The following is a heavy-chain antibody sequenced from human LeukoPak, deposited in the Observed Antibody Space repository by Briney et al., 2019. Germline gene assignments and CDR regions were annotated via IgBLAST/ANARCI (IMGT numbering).Heavy chain of an antibody. CDR3: VSGNDPDYLWTTYRLDAFDI. J-gene: IGHJ3*02. Sequence: GGSLRLSCSASGYTLRGYSVNWVRQVPGKGLEWVASISSTGTYIYYADSVKGRFTISRDNAKNSLFLQMNSLRDEDTAVYYCVSGNDPDYLWTTYRLDAFDIWGQGTMVIVSS. CDR2: ISSTGTYI. CDR1: GYTLRGYS. D-gene: IGHD3-16*02. V-gene: IGHV3-21*01.